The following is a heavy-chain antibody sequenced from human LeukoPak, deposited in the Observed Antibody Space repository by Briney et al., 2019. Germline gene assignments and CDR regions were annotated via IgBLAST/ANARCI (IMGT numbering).Heavy chain of an antibody. CDR1: GYTFTDYY. V-gene: IGHV1-2*02. CDR3: AQGVGYSGYDCYFDY. J-gene: IGHJ4*02. CDR2: INPNSGGT. Sequence: ASVKVSCKASGYTFTDYYMHWVRQAPGQGLEWMGWINPNSGGTNYAQKFQGRVTMTRDTSISTAYMELSRLRSDDTAVYYCAQGVGYSGYDCYFDYWGQGTLVTVSS. D-gene: IGHD5-12*01.